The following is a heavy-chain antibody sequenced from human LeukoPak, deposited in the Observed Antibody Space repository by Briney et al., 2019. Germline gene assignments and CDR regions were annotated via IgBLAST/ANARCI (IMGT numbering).Heavy chain of an antibody. CDR3: ARGRSITILRGVAISDGFDI. J-gene: IGHJ3*02. Sequence: GGSLRLSCAASGFTFSTYSMNWVRQAPGKGLEWVSSIATSSDYIYYAGSLKCRFTISRDNAKNSLYLHMNSLRPDDTAVYYCARGRSITILRGVAISDGFDIWGQGTKVTVS. CDR1: GFTFSTYS. D-gene: IGHD3-10*01. V-gene: IGHV3-21*06. CDR2: IATSSDYI.